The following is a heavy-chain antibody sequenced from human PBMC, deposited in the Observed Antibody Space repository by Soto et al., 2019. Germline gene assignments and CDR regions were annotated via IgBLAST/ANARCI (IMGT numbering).Heavy chain of an antibody. V-gene: IGHV3-64*01. CDR3: ARDPDSSGYYYFDS. CDR1: GFTFSSYA. D-gene: IGHD3-22*01. CDR2: ISSYGGST. Sequence: EVQLVESGGGLVQPGGSLRLSCAASGFTFSSYAMHWVRQAPGKGLEYVSAISSYGGSTYYANSVKGRFTISRDNSKNTLYLQLGRLRAEDRAVYYCARDPDSSGYYYFDSWGQGTLVTVSS. J-gene: IGHJ4*02.